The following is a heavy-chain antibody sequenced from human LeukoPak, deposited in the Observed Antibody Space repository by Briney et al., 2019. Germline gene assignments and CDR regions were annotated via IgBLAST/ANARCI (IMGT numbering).Heavy chain of an antibody. J-gene: IGHJ4*02. CDR3: ARDKYYYDSSGYYYGWSHY. V-gene: IGHV4-4*02. Sequence: SEPLSLTCAVSGGSISSNNWRSWVRQPPGKGLEWIGEIFYSGSTNYNPSLKSRVTISLDNSKNQFSLKLSSVTAADTAVYYCARDKYYYDSSGYYYGWSHYWGQGTLVTVSS. CDR1: GGSISSNNW. CDR2: IFYSGST. D-gene: IGHD3-22*01.